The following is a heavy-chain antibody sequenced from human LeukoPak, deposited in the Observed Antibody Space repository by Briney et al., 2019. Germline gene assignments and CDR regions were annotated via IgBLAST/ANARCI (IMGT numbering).Heavy chain of an antibody. CDR2: IDDSGVIR. Sequence: PGGSLRLSCAASGFTFSSYAMSWVRQAPGKGLEWVSRIDDSGVIRSYADSVKGRFTISRDNSKMTLTLQMNSLRAEDTAVYYCAKRLKRNYYYHYAMDVWGQGTMVTVSS. J-gene: IGHJ6*02. CDR1: GFTFSSYA. V-gene: IGHV3-23*01. D-gene: IGHD3-22*01. CDR3: AKRLKRNYYYHYAMDV.